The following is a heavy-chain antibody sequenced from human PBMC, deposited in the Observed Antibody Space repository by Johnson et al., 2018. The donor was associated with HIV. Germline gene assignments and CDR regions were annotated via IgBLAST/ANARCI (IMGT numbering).Heavy chain of an antibody. Sequence: VQLVESGGVLVGPGGSLGLSCAASGSPFEDIGMSWVRQAQGKGLEWVSGINWIGGSTGYADSVKGRLPISRATAKNSLYLQMNSLRAEDTAVYYCARSGVVGATAAVDAFDIWGQGTMVTVSS. CDR3: ARSGVVGATAAVDAFDI. V-gene: IGHV3-20*04. J-gene: IGHJ3*02. D-gene: IGHD1-26*01. CDR2: INWIGGST. CDR1: GSPFEDIG.